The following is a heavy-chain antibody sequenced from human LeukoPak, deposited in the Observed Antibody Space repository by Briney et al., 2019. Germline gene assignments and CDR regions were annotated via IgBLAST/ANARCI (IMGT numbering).Heavy chain of an antibody. J-gene: IGHJ4*02. CDR2: FHYSGST. CDR1: SGSITTYY. Sequence: PSETLSLTCTVSSGSITTYYWSWIRQPPGKGLEWIGYFHYSGSTSYNPSLKSRVTMSVDTSKNQFSLKLSSVTAADTAVYYCARDGYYYDSSGYFDYWGQGTLVTVSS. D-gene: IGHD3-22*01. V-gene: IGHV4-59*12. CDR3: ARDGYYYDSSGYFDY.